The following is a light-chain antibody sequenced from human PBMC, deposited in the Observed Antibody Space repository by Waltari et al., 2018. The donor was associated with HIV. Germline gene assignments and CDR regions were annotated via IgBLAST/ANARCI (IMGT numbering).Light chain of an antibody. CDR3: QVWDSRRDWV. V-gene: IGLV3-21*02. J-gene: IGLJ3*02. CDR2: DDS. Sequence: SNVLTQPPSVSVAPGQTARITCGGNNLGSKSVHWYQQKPGQAPVVVVFDDSDRPSGIPERFSGSNSANTATLTISTVEAGDEADYYCQVWDSRRDWVFGGGTKLTVL. CDR1: NLGSKS.